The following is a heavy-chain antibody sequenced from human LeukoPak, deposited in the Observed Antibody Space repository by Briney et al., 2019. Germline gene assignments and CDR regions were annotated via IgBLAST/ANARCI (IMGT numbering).Heavy chain of an antibody. V-gene: IGHV1-18*01. D-gene: IGHD3-22*01. CDR3: VRPPTDSSGYYYYYGMDV. J-gene: IGHJ6*02. CDR2: ISAYNGNT. Sequence: ASVKVSCKASGYTFTSYGISWVRQAPGQGLEWMGWISAYNGNTNYAQKLQGRVTMTTDTSTSTAYMELRSLRSDDTAVYYCVRPPTDSSGYYYYYGMDVWGQGTTVTVSS. CDR1: GYTFTSYG.